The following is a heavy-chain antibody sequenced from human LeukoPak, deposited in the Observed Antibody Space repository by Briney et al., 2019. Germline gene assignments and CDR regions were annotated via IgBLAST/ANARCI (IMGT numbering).Heavy chain of an antibody. CDR2: TSAYNGNT. V-gene: IGHV1-18*04. J-gene: IGHJ3*02. CDR1: GYTFTGYY. Sequence: ASVKVSCKASGYTFTGYYMHWVRQAPGQGLEWMGWTSAYNGNTNYAQKLQGRVTMTTDTSTSTAYMELRSLRSDDTAVYYCASGDFWSGYYTGSRSDAFDIWGQGTMVTVSS. CDR3: ASGDFWSGYYTGSRSDAFDI. D-gene: IGHD3-3*01.